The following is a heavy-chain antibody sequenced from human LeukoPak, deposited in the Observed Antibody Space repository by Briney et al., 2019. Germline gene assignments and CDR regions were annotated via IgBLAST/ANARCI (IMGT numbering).Heavy chain of an antibody. J-gene: IGHJ4*02. CDR2: IYYSGST. CDR3: ARGGYCSSTSCYTRPYDY. CDR1: GGSISSYY. Sequence: SETLSLTCTVSGGSISSYYWSWIRQPPGKGLEWIGYIYYSGSTNYNPSLKSRVTISVDTSKNQLSLKLSSVTAADTAVYYCARGGYCSSTSCYTRPYDYWGQGTLVTVSS. V-gene: IGHV4-59*12. D-gene: IGHD2-2*02.